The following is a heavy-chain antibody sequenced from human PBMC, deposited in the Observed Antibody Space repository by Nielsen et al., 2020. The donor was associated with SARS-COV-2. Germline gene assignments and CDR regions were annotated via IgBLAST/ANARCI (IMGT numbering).Heavy chain of an antibody. CDR3: AKGRIAAAAKAPVDY. Sequence: GESLKISCAASGFTFSSYAMSWVRQAPGKGLEWVSVISGSGGSTYYADSVKGRFTISRDNSKNTLYLQMNSLRAEDTAVYYCAKGRIAAAAKAPVDYWGQGTLVTVSS. CDR1: GFTFSSYA. CDR2: ISGSGGST. V-gene: IGHV3-23*01. J-gene: IGHJ4*02. D-gene: IGHD6-13*01.